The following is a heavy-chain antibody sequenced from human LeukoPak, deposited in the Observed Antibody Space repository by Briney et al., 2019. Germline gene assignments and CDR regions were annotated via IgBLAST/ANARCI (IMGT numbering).Heavy chain of an antibody. CDR2: INTNTGNP. CDR1: GYTFTSYG. CDR3: ARGFRQPVPQH. V-gene: IGHV7-4-1*02. D-gene: IGHD6-13*01. Sequence: ASVKVSCKASGYTFTSYGMNLVRQAPGQGLEWMGWINTNTGNPTYAQGFTGRFVFSLDTSVSTAYLQISSLKAEDTAVYYCARGFRQPVPQHWGQGTLVTVSS. J-gene: IGHJ1*01.